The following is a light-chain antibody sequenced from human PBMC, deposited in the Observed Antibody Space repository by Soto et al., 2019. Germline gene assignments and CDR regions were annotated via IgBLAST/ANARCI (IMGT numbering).Light chain of an antibody. CDR3: QQSFSTPRT. J-gene: IGKJ1*01. CDR2: AAS. Sequence: DMQMTQSPSSQSASVGDRVTITCRASQSINSYLNWYQQKPGKAPKLLIYAASSLQSGAPSRFSGSGSETDFTLTISSLQPDDFATYYCQQSFSTPRTFGQGTRVEI. CDR1: QSINSY. V-gene: IGKV1-39*01.